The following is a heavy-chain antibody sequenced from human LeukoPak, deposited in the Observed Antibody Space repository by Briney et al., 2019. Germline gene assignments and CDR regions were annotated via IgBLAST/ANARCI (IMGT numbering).Heavy chain of an antibody. Sequence: GASVKVSCKASGGTFSSYAISWVRQAPGQGLEWMGGIIPIFGTANYAQKFQGRVTITADESTSTAYMELSSLRSEDTAVYYCARDLVSYSSPYAFDIWGQGTMVTVSS. J-gene: IGHJ3*02. D-gene: IGHD6-13*01. V-gene: IGHV1-69*13. CDR2: IIPIFGTA. CDR3: ARDLVSYSSPYAFDI. CDR1: GGTFSSYA.